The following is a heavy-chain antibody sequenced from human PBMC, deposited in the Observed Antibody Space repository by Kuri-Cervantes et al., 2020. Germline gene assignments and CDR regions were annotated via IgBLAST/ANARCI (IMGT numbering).Heavy chain of an antibody. CDR3: ARDAEATYGSGSPFDY. Sequence: GGSLRLSCAASGFTFSSYSMNWVRQAPGKGLEWVSSISSSSSYIYYADSVKGRFTISRDNAKNSLYLQMNSLRAEDTAVYYCARDAEATYGSGSPFDYWGQGTLVTVSS. J-gene: IGHJ4*02. V-gene: IGHV3-21*01. CDR1: GFTFSSYS. CDR2: ISSSSSYI. D-gene: IGHD3-10*01.